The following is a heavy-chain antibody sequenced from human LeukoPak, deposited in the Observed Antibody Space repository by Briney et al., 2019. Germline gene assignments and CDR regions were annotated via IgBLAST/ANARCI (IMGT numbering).Heavy chain of an antibody. V-gene: IGHV4-39*07. D-gene: IGHD3-22*01. CDR3: ARGGYYYDSSGYYYPLDT. J-gene: IGHJ5*02. CDR2: IYYSGST. CDR1: GGSISSYY. Sequence: PSETLSLTCTVSGGSISSYYWGWIRQPPGKGLEWIGSIYYSGSTYYNPSLKSRVTISVDTSKNQFSLKLSSVTAADTAVYYCARGGYYYDSSGYYYPLDTWGQGTLVTVSS.